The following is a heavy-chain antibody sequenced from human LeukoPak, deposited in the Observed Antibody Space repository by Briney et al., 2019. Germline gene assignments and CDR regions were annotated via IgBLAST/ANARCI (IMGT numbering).Heavy chain of an antibody. CDR1: GGSISSSSCY. Sequence: SETLSLTCTVSGGSISSSSCYWGWIRQPPGKGLEWIGSIYYSGSTYYNPSLKSRVTISVDTSKNQFSLKLSSVTAADTAVYYCARVYRGVAPFYWGQGTLVTVSS. D-gene: IGHD3-3*01. V-gene: IGHV4-39*07. CDR2: IYYSGST. J-gene: IGHJ4*02. CDR3: ARVYRGVAPFY.